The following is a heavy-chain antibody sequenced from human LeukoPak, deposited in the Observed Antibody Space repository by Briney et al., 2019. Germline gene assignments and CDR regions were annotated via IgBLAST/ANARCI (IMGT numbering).Heavy chain of an antibody. CDR3: AREIGHCSSTSCYRGNDY. D-gene: IGHD2-2*01. CDR2: ISGSGDST. V-gene: IGHV3-23*01. CDR1: GLTFSSSA. J-gene: IGHJ4*02. Sequence: GGSLRLSCAASGLTFSSSAMSWVRQAPGKGLQWVSAISGSGDSTHYADSVKGRFTISRDNSKNTLYLQMNSLRAEDTAVYYCAREIGHCSSTSCYRGNDYWGQGTLVTVSS.